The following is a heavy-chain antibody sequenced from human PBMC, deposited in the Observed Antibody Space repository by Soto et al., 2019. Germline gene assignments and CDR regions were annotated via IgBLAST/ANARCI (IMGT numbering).Heavy chain of an antibody. J-gene: IGHJ4*02. D-gene: IGHD6-19*01. V-gene: IGHV3-23*01. CDR2: ISGSGGST. CDR1: GFTFSSYA. CDR3: AISPRPSSGWYFDY. Sequence: GGSLRLSCAASGFTFSSYAMSWVRQAPGKGLEWVSAISGSGGSTYYTDSVKGRFTISRDNSKNTLYLQMNSLRAEDTAVYYCAISPRPSSGWYFDYWGQGTLVTVSS.